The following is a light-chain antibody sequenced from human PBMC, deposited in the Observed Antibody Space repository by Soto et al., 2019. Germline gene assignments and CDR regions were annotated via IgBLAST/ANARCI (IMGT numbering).Light chain of an antibody. Sequence: DIQMTQSPSSLSASVGDSVTFTCRASQSISEYLNWYQQKPGKAPRLLIYAASNLDNGVPSRFSGSGSGTEFTLTISSLQPDDFATYYCQQYNSYSFGQGTRLEIK. V-gene: IGKV1-5*01. CDR3: QQYNSYS. CDR2: AAS. CDR1: QSISEY. J-gene: IGKJ5*01.